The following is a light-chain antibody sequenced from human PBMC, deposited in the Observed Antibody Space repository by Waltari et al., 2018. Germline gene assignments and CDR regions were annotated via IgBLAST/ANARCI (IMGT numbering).Light chain of an antibody. J-gene: IGKJ2*01. Sequence: EIVMTQSPVTLFVSPGERATLSCRASQSVSSNLAWYQQKPDQAPRLLIYGASTRATGIPARFSGSGSGTEFTLTISSLQSEDFAVYYCQQYNNWPPYTFGQGTKLEIK. CDR2: GAS. CDR3: QQYNNWPPYT. CDR1: QSVSSN. V-gene: IGKV3-15*01.